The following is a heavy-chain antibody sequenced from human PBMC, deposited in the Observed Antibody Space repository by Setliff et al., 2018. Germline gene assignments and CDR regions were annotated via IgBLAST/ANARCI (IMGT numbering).Heavy chain of an antibody. V-gene: IGHV4-30-4*08. D-gene: IGHD4-17*01. J-gene: IGHJ4*02. Sequence: SETLSLTCTVSGGSISSGDYYWSWVRQPPGKGLQWIGYIYYSGSTYYNPSLKSRVAISVDTSKNQFSLKLSSVTAADTAVYYCARGDYEVDYWGQGTLVTVSS. CDR3: ARGDYEVDY. CDR2: IYYSGST. CDR1: GGSISSGDYY.